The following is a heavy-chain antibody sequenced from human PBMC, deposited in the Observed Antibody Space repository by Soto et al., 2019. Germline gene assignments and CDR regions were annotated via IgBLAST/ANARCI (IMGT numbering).Heavy chain of an antibody. V-gene: IGHV3-48*02. J-gene: IGHJ4*02. CDR1: GFTFNTYS. D-gene: IGHD6-13*01. CDR2: ISSSSRTI. Sequence: EVQLEESGGGLVQPGGSLRLSCAVSGFTFNTYSMNWVRQAPGKGLEWISYISSSSRTIYYADSVKGRFTISRDNAKNSLYLQMNSLRDEDTAVYFCARGIAAAVPFYLDYWGQGTVVTVSS. CDR3: ARGIAAAVPFYLDY.